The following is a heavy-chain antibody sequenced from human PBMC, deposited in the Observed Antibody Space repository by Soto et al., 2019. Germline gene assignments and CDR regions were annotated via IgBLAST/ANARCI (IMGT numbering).Heavy chain of an antibody. CDR1: GFSFSVSS. V-gene: IGHV3-73*01. CDR3: AIEAAGFDH. CDR2: IRSKASNYAT. J-gene: IGHJ4*02. Sequence: EVQLVESGGGLVQPGGSMRLSCAASGFSFSVSSMHWVRQASGKGLEWLGRIRSKASNYATTYSESVRGRFIISRDDSQDTMFLQMNSLRTEDTAMYYCAIEAAGFDHWGQGTLVTVSS. D-gene: IGHD6-13*01.